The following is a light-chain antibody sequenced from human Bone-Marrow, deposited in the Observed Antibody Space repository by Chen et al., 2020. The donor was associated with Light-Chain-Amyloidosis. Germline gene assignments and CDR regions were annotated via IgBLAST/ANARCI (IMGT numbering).Light chain of an antibody. Sequence: QSALTQFASVPGSPGQPITISCTGIRGVGKNYKLVSWYQQCPGRAPKLLIFEGVQRPPGVSTRVSGSFSDNSASLLISGLQAEDEADYFCCAYAGNSIYVFGIGTKVTVL. V-gene: IGLV2-23*01. CDR3: CAYAGNSIYV. CDR2: EGV. J-gene: IGLJ1*01. CDR1: RGVGKNYKL.